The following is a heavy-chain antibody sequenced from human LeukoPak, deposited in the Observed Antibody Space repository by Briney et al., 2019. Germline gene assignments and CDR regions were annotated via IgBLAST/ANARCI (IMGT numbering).Heavy chain of an antibody. CDR2: IYTSGST. D-gene: IGHD6-19*01. Sequence: SETLSLTCTVSGGSISSGSYYWSWIRQPAGRGLEWIGRIYTSGSTNYNPSLKSRVTISVDTSKNQFSLKLSSVTAADTAVYYCARAVAGTVFPFDYWGQGTLVTVSS. J-gene: IGHJ4*02. V-gene: IGHV4-61*02. CDR1: GGSISSGSYY. CDR3: ARAVAGTVFPFDY.